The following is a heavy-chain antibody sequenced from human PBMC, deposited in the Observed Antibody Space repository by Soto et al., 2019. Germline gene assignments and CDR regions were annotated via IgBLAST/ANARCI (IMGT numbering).Heavy chain of an antibody. CDR3: ARGDATVVMGGMDV. D-gene: IGHD4-17*01. CDR1: GGSISSGGYY. CDR2: IYYSGST. J-gene: IGHJ6*02. Sequence: QVQLQESGPGLVKPSQTLSLTCTVSGGSISSGGYYWSWIRQHPGKGLEWIGYIYYSGSTYYNPSLKSRVTISVDTSKTQFSLKLSSVTAADTAVYYCARGDATVVMGGMDVWGQGTTVTVSS. V-gene: IGHV4-31*03.